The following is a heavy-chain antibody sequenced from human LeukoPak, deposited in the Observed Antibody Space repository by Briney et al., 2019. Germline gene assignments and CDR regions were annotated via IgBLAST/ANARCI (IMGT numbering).Heavy chain of an antibody. J-gene: IGHJ5*02. CDR3: ARDVDTAMVNNWFDP. D-gene: IGHD5-18*01. CDR2: IIPILGIA. V-gene: IGHV1-69*04. Sequence: SVKVSCKASGGTFTSYAISWVRQAPGQGLEWMGRIIPILGIANYAQKFQGRVTITADKSTSTAYMELSSLRSEDTAVYYCARDVDTAMVNNWFDPWGQGTLVTVSS. CDR1: GGTFTSYA.